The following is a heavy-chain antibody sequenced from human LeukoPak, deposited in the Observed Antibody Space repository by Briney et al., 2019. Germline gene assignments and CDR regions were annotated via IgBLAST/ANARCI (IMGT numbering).Heavy chain of an antibody. CDR1: GFTFDDYA. CDR2: ISWNSGSI. CDR3: AKDILWVPAAIRIDY. V-gene: IGHV3-9*01. Sequence: PGRSLRLSCAASGFTFDDYAMHWVRQAPGKGLEWVSGISWNSGSIGYADSVKGRFTISRDNAKSSLYLQMNSLRAEDTALYYCAKDILWVPAAIRIDYWGQGTLVTVSS. D-gene: IGHD2-2*02. J-gene: IGHJ4*02.